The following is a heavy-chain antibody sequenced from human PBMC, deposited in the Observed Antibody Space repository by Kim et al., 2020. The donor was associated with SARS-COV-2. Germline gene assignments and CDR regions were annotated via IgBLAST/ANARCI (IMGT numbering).Heavy chain of an antibody. V-gene: IGHV3-23*01. CDR2: ISGSGGST. CDR1: GFTFSSYA. D-gene: IGHD3-22*01. J-gene: IGHJ4*02. CDR3: AKDQFATYYYDSSVADFDY. Sequence: GGSLRLSCAASGFTFSSYAMSWVRQAPGKGLEWVSAISGSGGSTYYADSVKGRFTISRDNSKNTLYLQMNSLRAEDTAVYYCAKDQFATYYYDSSVADFDYWGQGTLVTVSS.